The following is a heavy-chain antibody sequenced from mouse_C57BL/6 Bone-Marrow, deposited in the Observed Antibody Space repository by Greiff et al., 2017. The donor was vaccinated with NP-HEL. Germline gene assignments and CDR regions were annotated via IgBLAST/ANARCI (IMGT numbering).Heavy chain of an antibody. Sequence: EVQRVESGGGLVKPGGSLKLSCAASGFTFSDYGMHWVRQAPEKGLEWVAYISSGSSTIYYADTVKGRFTISRDNAKNTLFLQMTSLRSEDTAMYYCARDYYGKPWYAMDYWGQGTSVTVSS. CDR1: GFTFSDYG. D-gene: IGHD2-1*01. CDR2: ISSGSSTI. CDR3: ARDYYGKPWYAMDY. V-gene: IGHV5-17*01. J-gene: IGHJ4*01.